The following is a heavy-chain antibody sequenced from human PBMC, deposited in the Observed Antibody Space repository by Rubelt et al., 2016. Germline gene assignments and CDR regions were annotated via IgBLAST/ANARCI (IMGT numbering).Heavy chain of an antibody. J-gene: IGHJ4*02. CDR2: IKEDGSEK. V-gene: IGHV3-7*03. CDR1: GFTFSSAS. CDR3: VRDRVPSGSTNYYGWYFDF. Sequence: EVQLVESGGGLVKPGGSLRLSCAASGFTFSSASMNWVRQAPGKGLEWVASIKEDGSEKKYVDSVKGRFVISRDNAKNSVHLQINSLSPEDTAVYSCVRDRVPSGSTNYYGWYFDFWGQGTQVTVFS. D-gene: IGHD3-10*01.